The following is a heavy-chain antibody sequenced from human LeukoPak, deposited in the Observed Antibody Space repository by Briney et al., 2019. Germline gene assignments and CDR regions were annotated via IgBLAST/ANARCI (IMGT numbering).Heavy chain of an antibody. CDR2: IYYSGST. CDR1: GGSISSSSYY. Sequence: PSETLSLTCTVSGGSISSSSYYWGWIRQPPGKGLEWIGSIYYSGSTYYNPSLKSRVTISVDTSKNQFSLKLSSVTAADTAVYYCANYCSSTSCYWHAFDIWGQGTMVTVS. CDR3: ANYCSSTSCYWHAFDI. V-gene: IGHV4-39*01. D-gene: IGHD2-2*01. J-gene: IGHJ3*02.